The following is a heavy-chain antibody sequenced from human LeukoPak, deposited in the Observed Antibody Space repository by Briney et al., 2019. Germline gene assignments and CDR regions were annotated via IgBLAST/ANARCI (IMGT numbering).Heavy chain of an antibody. CDR1: GFTFSSYE. CDR2: ISSSGSTI. CDR3: ARMGYDSSGYFDY. J-gene: IGHJ4*02. D-gene: IGHD3-22*01. Sequence: GGSLRLSCAASGFTFSSYEMSWVRQAPGKGLEWDSYISSSGSTIYYADSVKGRFTISRDNAKYSLYLQMNSLRAEDTAVYYCARMGYDSSGYFDYWGQGTLVTVSS. V-gene: IGHV3-48*03.